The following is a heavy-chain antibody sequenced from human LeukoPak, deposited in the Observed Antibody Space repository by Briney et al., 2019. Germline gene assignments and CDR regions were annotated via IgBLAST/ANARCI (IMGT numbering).Heavy chain of an antibody. Sequence: GGCLRLACAPAGVSFRVSAVSWVRKPPGKGLEWVSAISVSGGSTYYADSVKGRFTRSRDNSKNTLYRQMNSLRAEDTAVYYCAKSSTKTYYDFWSGQRGGLGYLGQGGLVTVSS. J-gene: IGHJ4*02. CDR3: AKSSTKTYYDFWSGQRGGLGY. CDR2: ISVSGGST. CDR1: GVSFRVSA. V-gene: IGHV3-23*01. D-gene: IGHD3-3*01.